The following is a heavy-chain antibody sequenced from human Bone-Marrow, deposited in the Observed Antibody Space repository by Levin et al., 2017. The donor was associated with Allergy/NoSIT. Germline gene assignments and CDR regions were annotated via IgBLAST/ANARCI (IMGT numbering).Heavy chain of an antibody. V-gene: IGHV4-34*01. CDR3: ARGPRLFYDILTGNDY. J-gene: IGHJ4*02. D-gene: IGHD3-9*01. CDR1: GGSVSGYY. Sequence: SQTLSLTCAVYGGSVSGYYWSWIRQPPGKGLEWIGEINHSGSTNYNPSLKSRVTISVDTSKNQFSLKLSSVTAADTAVYYCARGPRLFYDILTGNDYWGQGTLVTVSS. CDR2: INHSGST.